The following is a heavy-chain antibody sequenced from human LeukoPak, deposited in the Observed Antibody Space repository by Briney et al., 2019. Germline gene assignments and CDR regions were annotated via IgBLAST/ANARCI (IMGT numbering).Heavy chain of an antibody. D-gene: IGHD3-10*01. CDR1: GGSISSYY. J-gene: IGHJ6*02. CDR2: IYTSGST. CDR3: ARVNTMVRGVRNYYYGMDV. V-gene: IGHV4-4*07. Sequence: SETLSLTCTVSGGSISSYYWSWIRQPAGKGLEWIGRIYTSGSTNYNPSLKSRVTISVDTSKNQFSLKLSSVTAADTAVYYCARVNTMVRGVRNYYYGMDVWGQGTTVTVSS.